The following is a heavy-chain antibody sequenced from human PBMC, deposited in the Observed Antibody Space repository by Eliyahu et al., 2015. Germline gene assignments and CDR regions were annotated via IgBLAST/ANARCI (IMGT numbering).Heavy chain of an antibody. Sequence: CAASGFTVSSNYMSWVRQAPGKGLEWVSVIYSGGSTYYADSVKGRFTISRDNSKNTLYLQMNSLRAEDTAVYYCASGAYYYDSSGPGSPLDYWGQGTLVTVSS. CDR2: IYSGGST. CDR3: ASGAYYYDSSGPGSPLDY. J-gene: IGHJ4*02. CDR1: GFTVSSNY. D-gene: IGHD3-22*01. V-gene: IGHV3-66*01.